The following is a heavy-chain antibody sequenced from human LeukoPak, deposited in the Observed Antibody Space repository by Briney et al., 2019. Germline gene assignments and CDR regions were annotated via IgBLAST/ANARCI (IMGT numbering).Heavy chain of an antibody. V-gene: IGHV3-49*04. J-gene: IGHJ6*03. D-gene: IGHD2-2*01. CDR1: GFSFGDYA. CDR3: ARARVVAADYYYYCMDV. Sequence: GSLRLSCTASGFSFGDYAMSWVRQAPGKGLEWVGFIRSKPYGGTTEYAASVAGRFTISRDDSKSIAYLQMNSLKTEDTAVYYCARARVVAADYYYYCMDVWGKGTTVTISS. CDR2: IRSKPYGGTT.